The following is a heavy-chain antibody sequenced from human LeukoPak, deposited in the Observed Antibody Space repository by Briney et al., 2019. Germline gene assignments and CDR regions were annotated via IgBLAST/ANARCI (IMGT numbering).Heavy chain of an antibody. CDR3: ARRPQVAKYYYYYMDV. J-gene: IGHJ6*03. V-gene: IGHV1-8*03. Sequence: ASVKVSCKASGYTFTSYDINWVRQATGQGLEWMGWMNPNSGNTGYAQKFQGRVTITRNTSINTAYMELSSLRSEDTAVYYCARRPQVAKYYYYYMDVWGKGTTVTVSS. D-gene: IGHD2-15*01. CDR1: GYTFTSYD. CDR2: MNPNSGNT.